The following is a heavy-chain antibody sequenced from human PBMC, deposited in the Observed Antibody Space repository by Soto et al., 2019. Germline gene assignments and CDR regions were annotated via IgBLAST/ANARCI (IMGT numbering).Heavy chain of an antibody. Sequence: PGGSLRLSCAASGFTLSTYDMNWVRQAPGKGLEWVSSITTTSTHILYADSVKGRFTISRDNAENSLYLQMNSLRVEDTAVYYCVRVGVATGNQYGSGSYDSWGQGILVTVSS. CDR2: ITTTSTHI. V-gene: IGHV3-21*06. D-gene: IGHD3-10*01. J-gene: IGHJ4*02. CDR3: VRVGVATGNQYGSGSYDS. CDR1: GFTLSTYD.